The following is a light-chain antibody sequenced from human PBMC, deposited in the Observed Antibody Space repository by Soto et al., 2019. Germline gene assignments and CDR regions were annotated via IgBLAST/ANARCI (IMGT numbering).Light chain of an antibody. CDR1: QGISSY. J-gene: IGKJ3*01. V-gene: IGKV1-9*01. CDR3: QQLDSDPRT. CDR2: AAS. Sequence: IHFTQSPSSLSASVGDRVIITCRASQGISSYLAWYQQKPGKAPKLLIYAASTLQSGVPSRFSGSGSGTDFPLTISSLQPEDFATYYCQQLDSDPRTFGPGTKVEI.